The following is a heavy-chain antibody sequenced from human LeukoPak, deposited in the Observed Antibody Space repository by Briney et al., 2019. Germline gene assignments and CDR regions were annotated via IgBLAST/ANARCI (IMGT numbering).Heavy chain of an antibody. CDR2: IRSKANSYAT. J-gene: IGHJ4*02. CDR3: TVDTAMGFDY. V-gene: IGHV3-73*01. CDR1: GFTFSGSA. D-gene: IGHD5-18*01. Sequence: PGGSLRLSCAASGFTFSGSAMHWVRQASGKGLEWVGRIRSKANSYATAYAASVKGRFTISRDESQHTAYLQMNSLKTEDTAVYYCTVDTAMGFDYWGQGTLVTVSS.